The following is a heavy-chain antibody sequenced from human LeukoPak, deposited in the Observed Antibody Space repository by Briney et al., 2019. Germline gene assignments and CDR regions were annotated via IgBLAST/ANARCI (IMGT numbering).Heavy chain of an antibody. CDR3: ARDPPRGHPAYFEH. Sequence: GGSLSLPFSASTLTVRCYVIHRHRQAPGKGLEWVAVISHDDSHIYYADSVKGRFTISRDNSMNTLYLQMNSLRVEDTAVYFCARDPPRGHPAYFEHYGRGTRVTVSS. CDR2: ISHDDSHI. CDR1: TLTVRCYV. J-gene: IGHJ4*02. V-gene: IGHV3-30*03. D-gene: IGHD6-25*01.